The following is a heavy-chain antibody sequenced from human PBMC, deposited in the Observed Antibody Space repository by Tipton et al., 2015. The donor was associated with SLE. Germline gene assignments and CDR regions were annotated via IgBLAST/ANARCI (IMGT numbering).Heavy chain of an antibody. CDR1: GYTFTGYY. CDR2: INPSGGST. D-gene: IGHD3-22*01. CDR3: ARLMDYYESSACQYCGRFDY. V-gene: IGHV1-46*01. Sequence: QLVQSGAEVKKPGASVKVSCKASGYTFTGYYMHWVRQAPGQGLEWMGWINPSGGSTTYAQKFQGRLTMTSDTSTSTVYMDLSSLRSEDTAVYYCARLMDYYESSACQYCGRFDYWGQGPLVTVSS. J-gene: IGHJ4*02.